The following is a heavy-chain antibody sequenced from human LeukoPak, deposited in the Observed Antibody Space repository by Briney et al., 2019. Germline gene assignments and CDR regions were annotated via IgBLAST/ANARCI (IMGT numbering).Heavy chain of an antibody. CDR2: ISYDGSSK. CDR1: GFSFSSYA. V-gene: IGHV3-30*04. J-gene: IGHJ4*02. CDR3: ARAHWGDSLRNYDFWSGSSYALDY. Sequence: GGSLRLSCAASGFSFSSYAMYWVRQAPGKGLEWVAVISYDGSSKFYADSVKGRFTVSRDNSKNTLYLQMNSLRAEDTAVYYCARAHWGDSLRNYDFWSGSSYALDYWGQGTLVTVSS. D-gene: IGHD3-3*01.